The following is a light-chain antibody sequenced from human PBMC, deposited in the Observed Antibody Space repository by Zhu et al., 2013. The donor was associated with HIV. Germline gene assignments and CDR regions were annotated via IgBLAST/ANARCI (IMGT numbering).Light chain of an antibody. V-gene: IGKV3-20*01. CDR3: QQYGSSPYS. CDR1: QSVSSTY. Sequence: DIVLTQSPGTLSLSPGERATLSCRASQSVSSTYFAWYQQKPGQAPRLLIYGASSRATGIPDRFSGSGSGTDFTLTISRLEPEDFAVYYCQQYGSSPYSFGQGTKLEIK. J-gene: IGKJ2*03. CDR2: GAS.